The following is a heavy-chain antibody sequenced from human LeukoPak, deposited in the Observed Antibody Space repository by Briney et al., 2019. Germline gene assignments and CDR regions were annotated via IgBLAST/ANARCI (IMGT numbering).Heavy chain of an antibody. CDR2: TYYSGST. J-gene: IGHJ4*02. CDR3: ASLPTSEGYYYDSSGYSSY. CDR1: GGSISSSSYY. D-gene: IGHD3-22*01. Sequence: SETLSLTCTVSGGSISSSSYYWGWIRQPPGKGLEWIGSTYYSGSTYYNPSLKSRVTISVDTSKNQFSLKLSSVTAADTAVYYCASLPTSEGYYYDSSGYSSYWGQGTLVTVSS. V-gene: IGHV4-39*01.